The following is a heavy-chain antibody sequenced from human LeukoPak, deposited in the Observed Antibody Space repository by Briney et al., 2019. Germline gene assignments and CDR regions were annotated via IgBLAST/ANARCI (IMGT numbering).Heavy chain of an antibody. J-gene: IGHJ4*02. CDR3: ARLGYCSGGSCYSTFDY. V-gene: IGHV4-39*07. CDR1: GGSISSSSYY. D-gene: IGHD2-15*01. CDR2: IYYSGST. Sequence: PSETLSLTCTVSGGSISSSSYYWGWIRQPPGKGLEWIGSIYYSGSTYYNPSLKGRVTISVDTSKNQFSLKLSSVTAADTAVYYCARLGYCSGGSCYSTFDYWGQGTLVTVSS.